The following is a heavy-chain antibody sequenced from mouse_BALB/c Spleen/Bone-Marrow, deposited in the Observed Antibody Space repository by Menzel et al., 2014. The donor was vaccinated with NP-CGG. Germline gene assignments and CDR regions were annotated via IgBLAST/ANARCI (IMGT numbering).Heavy chain of an antibody. CDR3: ARGDYYGSSFYWYFDV. J-gene: IGHJ1*01. Sequence: EVYLVESGGGLVKPGGSLKLSCAASGFTFSSYAMSWVRQTPEKRLEWVASISSGGSIYYPDSVKGRFTISRDNARNILYLQMSSLRSEDTAMYYCARGDYYGSSFYWYFDVWGAGTTVTVSS. CDR1: GFTFSSYA. V-gene: IGHV5-6-5*01. D-gene: IGHD1-1*01. CDR2: ISSGGSI.